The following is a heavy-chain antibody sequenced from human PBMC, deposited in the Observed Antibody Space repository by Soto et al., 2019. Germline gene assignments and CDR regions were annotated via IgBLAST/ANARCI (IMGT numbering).Heavy chain of an antibody. D-gene: IGHD6-19*01. CDR3: AKDQWRSSGWTNWFDP. V-gene: IGHV3-23*01. CDR1: GFTFSSYA. CDR2: ITGSGSST. J-gene: IGHJ5*02. Sequence: GGSLRLSCAASGFTFSSYAMSWVRQAPGKGPEWVSAITGSGSSTYYADFVKGRFTISRDNSKNTLYVQMNSLRAEDTAVYYCAKDQWRSSGWTNWFDPWGQGTLVTVSS.